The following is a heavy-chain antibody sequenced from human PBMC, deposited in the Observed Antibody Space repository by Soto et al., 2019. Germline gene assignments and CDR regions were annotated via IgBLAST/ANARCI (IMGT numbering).Heavy chain of an antibody. V-gene: IGHV3-23*01. CDR3: ASDLSGRADV. Sequence: EVQLLESGGGVVQPGGSLRLSCVASGFNFKKFAMSWVRQAPGEGLEWVSGISCCGGSTSYADSVKGRFSIARDDSTNTLSLQMNSLRVEDTAVYYCASDLSGRADVWGQGTTVTVSS. CDR1: GFNFKKFA. J-gene: IGHJ6*02. CDR2: ISCCGGST. D-gene: IGHD2-21*01.